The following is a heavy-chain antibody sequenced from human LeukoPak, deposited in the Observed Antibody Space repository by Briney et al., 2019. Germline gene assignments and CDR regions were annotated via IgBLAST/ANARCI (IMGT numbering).Heavy chain of an antibody. CDR1: GFTVSSNY. J-gene: IGHJ4*02. CDR3: AREYCGCDCYSHY. Sequence: GGSLRLSCAASGFTVSSNYVSWVRQAPGKGLEWVSVIYSGGSTYYADSVKGRFTISRDNSKNTLYLQMNSLRSEDTAVYYCAREYCGCDCYSHYWGQGTLVTVSS. CDR2: IYSGGST. V-gene: IGHV3-53*01. D-gene: IGHD2-21*02.